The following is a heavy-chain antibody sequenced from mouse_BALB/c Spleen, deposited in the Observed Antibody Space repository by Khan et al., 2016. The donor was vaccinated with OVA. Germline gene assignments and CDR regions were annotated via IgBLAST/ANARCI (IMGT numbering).Heavy chain of an antibody. CDR1: GFSLTNYG. CDR3: ARQPYYHYYIMDY. D-gene: IGHD2-10*01. J-gene: IGHJ4*01. V-gene: IGHV2-6-1*01. CDR2: IWSDGSA. Sequence: QVQLKQSGPGLVAPSQSLSITCTISGFSLTNYGVHWVRQPPGKGLEWLVVIWSDGSATYNSALKSRLSISKDNSKSQVFSKMNSLQTDDTAMYYCARQPYYHYYIMDYGGQGTSVTVSS.